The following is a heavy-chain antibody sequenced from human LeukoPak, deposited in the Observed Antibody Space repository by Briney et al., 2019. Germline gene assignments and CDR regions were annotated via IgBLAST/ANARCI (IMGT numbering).Heavy chain of an antibody. V-gene: IGHV3-53*01. J-gene: IGHJ4*02. CDR2: IYSGGDT. CDR1: EFSVGSNY. Sequence: GGSLRLSCAASEFSVGSNYMTWVRQAPGKGLEWVSLIYSGGDTYYADSVKGRFTISRDNSKNTFHLQMNSLRAEDTAVYYCARRAGDYSHPYDYWGQGTLVTVSS. CDR3: ARRAGDYSHPYDY. D-gene: IGHD3-22*01.